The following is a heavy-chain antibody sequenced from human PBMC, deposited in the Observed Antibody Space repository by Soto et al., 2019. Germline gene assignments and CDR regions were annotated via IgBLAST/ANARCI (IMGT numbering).Heavy chain of an antibody. CDR2: IRSKAYGGTT. CDR1: GFTFGDYA. D-gene: IGHD2-15*01. J-gene: IGHJ4*02. Sequence: GGSLRLSCTASGFTFGDYAMSWFRQAPGKGLEWVGFIRSKAYGGTTEYAASVKGRFTISRDDSKSIAYLQMNSLKTEDTAVYYCTRVDIVVVVAAPGGYWGQGTLVTVSS. CDR3: TRVDIVVVVAAPGGY. V-gene: IGHV3-49*03.